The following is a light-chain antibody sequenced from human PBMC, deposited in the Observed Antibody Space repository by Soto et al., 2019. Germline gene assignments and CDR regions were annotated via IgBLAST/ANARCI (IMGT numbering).Light chain of an antibody. CDR3: QQHNTYLAWT. CDR2: DAS. J-gene: IGKJ1*01. Sequence: TQMTQSPSALSASVGDRVTITCRASQRVSMWLAWYQQKPGKAPRLLIDDASNVESRVPSRFSGSGSRTEFTHTITSLQPEDAATYYCQQHNTYLAWTFGQGTKVEIK. CDR1: QRVSMW. V-gene: IGKV1-5*01.